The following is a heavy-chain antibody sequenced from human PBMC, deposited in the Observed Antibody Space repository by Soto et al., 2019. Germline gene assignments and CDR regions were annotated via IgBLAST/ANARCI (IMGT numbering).Heavy chain of an antibody. CDR1: GFTFSRSW. D-gene: IGHD1-20*01. J-gene: IGHJ5*02. Sequence: PGGPMRISGAAPGFTFSRSWMSWDRQEPGKGLEWVANINQDGSEKYYVDSVKGRFTISRDNAKNLLFLQMNSLRVEDTAVYYCASPPTDLVYGHDNWFDPWGQGSLVTVSS. V-gene: IGHV3-7*01. CDR2: INQDGSEK. CDR3: ASPPTDLVYGHDNWFDP.